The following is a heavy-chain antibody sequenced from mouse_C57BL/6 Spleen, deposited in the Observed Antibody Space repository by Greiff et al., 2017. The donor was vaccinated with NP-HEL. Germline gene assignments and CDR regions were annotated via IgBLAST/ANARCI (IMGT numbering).Heavy chain of an antibody. CDR3: ARGDSNTGYFDV. CDR2: ISYSGST. V-gene: IGHV3-1*01. J-gene: IGHJ1*03. CDR1: GYSITSGYD. D-gene: IGHD2-5*01. Sequence: EVKLEESGPGMVKPSQSLSLTCTVTGYSITSGYDWHWIRHFPGNKLEWMGYISYSGSTNYNPSLKSRISITHDTSKNHFFLKLNSVTTEDTATYYCARGDSNTGYFDVWGTGTTVTVSS.